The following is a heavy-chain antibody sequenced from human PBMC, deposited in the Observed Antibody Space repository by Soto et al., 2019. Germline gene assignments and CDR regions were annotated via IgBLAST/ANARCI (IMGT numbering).Heavy chain of an antibody. CDR3: AKAAGPGATKVTSFHY. Sequence: QVQLVESGGGVVQPGRSLRLSCAASGFIFSNYGMHWVRQAPGKGLEWVAIIANDGSNKNYADSVKGRFTISRDNSKNTLDLQMNSLITEDTGIYYCAKAAGPGATKVTSFHYWGQGTLVTVSS. CDR2: IANDGSNK. CDR1: GFIFSNYG. D-gene: IGHD4-4*01. J-gene: IGHJ4*02. V-gene: IGHV3-30*18.